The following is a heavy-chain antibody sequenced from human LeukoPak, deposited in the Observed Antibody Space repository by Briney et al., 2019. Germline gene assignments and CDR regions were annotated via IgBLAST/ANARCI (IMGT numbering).Heavy chain of an antibody. D-gene: IGHD2-8*01. CDR2: ISGSGGST. Sequence: GGSLRLSCAASGFTFSTYGMTWVRQAPGKGLEWVSGISGSGGSTYYADSVKGRFTISRDNSKNTLYLQMNSLRAEDTAVYYCAKDRCSNGVGCYYYYMDVWGKGTTVTISS. V-gene: IGHV3-23*01. J-gene: IGHJ6*03. CDR1: GFTFSTYG. CDR3: AKDRCSNGVGCYYYYMDV.